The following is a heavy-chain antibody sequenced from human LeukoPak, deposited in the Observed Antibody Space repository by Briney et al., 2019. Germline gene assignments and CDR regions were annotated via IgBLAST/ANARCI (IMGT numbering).Heavy chain of an antibody. J-gene: IGHJ6*03. CDR1: GGSINSNNYF. CDR2: ISYSGST. Sequence: SETLSLTCTVSGGSINSNNYFWGWFRQPPGKGLEWIGSISYSGSTYYDPSVQSRVTISEDTSRNQFFLKLTSLTAADTAVFYCARRSSSSGYYYYMDVWGKGTTVTVSS. V-gene: IGHV4-39*01. D-gene: IGHD6-6*01. CDR3: ARRSSSSGYYYYMDV.